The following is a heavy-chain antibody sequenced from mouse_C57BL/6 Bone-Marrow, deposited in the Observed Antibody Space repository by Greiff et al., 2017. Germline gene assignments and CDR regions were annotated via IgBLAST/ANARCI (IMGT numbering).Heavy chain of an antibody. V-gene: IGHV1-82*01. J-gene: IGHJ1*03. Sequence: VQLQESGPELVKPGASVKISCKASGYAFSSSWMNWVKQRPGKGLEWIGRIYPGDGDTNYNGKFKGKATLTADKSSSTAFMQLSSLTSEDSAVDFCAIYGSSYLLTRYFDVWGTGTTVTVSS. CDR1: GYAFSSSW. CDR2: IYPGDGDT. D-gene: IGHD1-1*01. CDR3: AIYGSSYLLTRYFDV.